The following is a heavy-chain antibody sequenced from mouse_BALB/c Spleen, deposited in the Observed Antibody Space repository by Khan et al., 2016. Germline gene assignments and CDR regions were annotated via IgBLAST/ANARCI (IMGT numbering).Heavy chain of an antibody. D-gene: IGHD1-2*01. J-gene: IGHJ2*01. V-gene: IGHV7-3*02. CDR1: GFTFTDYY. CDR2: ISNKANGYTT. Sequence: EVELVESGGGLVQPGGSLRLSCATSGFTFTDYYMSWVRQPPGKALEWLGFISNKANGYTTEYSASVKGRFTISSDNSQSILYLQMNTLRAEDSATYYCARDTTANYWGQGTTRTVSS. CDR3: ARDTTANY.